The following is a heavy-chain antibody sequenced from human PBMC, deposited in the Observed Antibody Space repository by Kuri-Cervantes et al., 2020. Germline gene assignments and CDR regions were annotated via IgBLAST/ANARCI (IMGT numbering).Heavy chain of an antibody. CDR2: INAGNGNT. D-gene: IGHD3-10*01. CDR3: ASPYIFRGAMYRGFDY. V-gene: IGHV1-3*01. Sequence: PSVKVSCKASGYTFTSYAMHWVRQAPGQRLEWMGWINAGNGNTKYSQKFQGRVTITRDTSASTAYMELSSLRSEDTAVYYCASPYIFRGAMYRGFDYWGQGTLVTVSS. J-gene: IGHJ4*02. CDR1: GYTFTSYA.